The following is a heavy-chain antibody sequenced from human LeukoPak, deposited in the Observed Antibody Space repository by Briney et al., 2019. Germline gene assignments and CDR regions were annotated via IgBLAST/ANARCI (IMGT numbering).Heavy chain of an antibody. CDR2: IIPIFGTA. D-gene: IGHD3-22*01. V-gene: IGHV1-69*13. CDR3: ARAYYDSSGYYLGYYYYYYGMDV. CDR1: GYTFTSYA. J-gene: IGHJ6*02. Sequence: RASVKVSCTASGYTFTSYAMHWVRQAPGQRLEWMGGIIPIFGTANYAQKFQGRVTITADESTSTAYMELSSLRSEDTAVYYCARAYYDSSGYYLGYYYYYYGMDVWGQGTTVTVSS.